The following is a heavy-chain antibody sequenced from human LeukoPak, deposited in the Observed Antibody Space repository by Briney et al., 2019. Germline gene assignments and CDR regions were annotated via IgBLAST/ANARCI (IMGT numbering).Heavy chain of an antibody. V-gene: IGHV3-49*04. Sequence: GGSLRLSCTASGFTFGDYAMSWVRQAPGKGLEWVGFIRSKAYGGTTEYAASVRGRFTISRDDSKSIAYLQMNSPKTEDTAVYYCTRDRDYYDSSGYSDYWGQGTLVTVSS. CDR3: TRDRDYYDSSGYSDY. CDR1: GFTFGDYA. CDR2: IRSKAYGGTT. J-gene: IGHJ4*02. D-gene: IGHD3-22*01.